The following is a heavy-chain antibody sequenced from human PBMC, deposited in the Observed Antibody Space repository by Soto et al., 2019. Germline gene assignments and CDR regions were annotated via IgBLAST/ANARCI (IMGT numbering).Heavy chain of an antibody. Sequence: EVQLLESGGGLVQPGGSLRLSCAASGFTFSSYAMSWVRQAPGKGLEWVSGISGSGGNTYYADSVKGRFTISRDNSKNTLYLQMNSLRAEDTAVYHCAKDLVSGHYYYYYMDVWGKGTTVTVSS. CDR2: ISGSGGNT. J-gene: IGHJ6*03. CDR3: AKDLVSGHYYYYYMDV. CDR1: GFTFSSYA. V-gene: IGHV3-23*01. D-gene: IGHD3-9*01.